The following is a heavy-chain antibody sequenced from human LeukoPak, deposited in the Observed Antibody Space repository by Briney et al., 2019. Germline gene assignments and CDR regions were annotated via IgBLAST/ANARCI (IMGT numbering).Heavy chain of an antibody. J-gene: IGHJ4*02. V-gene: IGHV3-33*03. CDR1: GFTFSSYG. D-gene: IGHD2-2*01. CDR3: AKGDGVVPAAVDGFLDY. Sequence: PGGSLRLSCAASGFTFSSYGMHWVRQAPGKGLEWVAIISYDGSKTYYADSVKGRFTISRDNSKNTLYLQMNSLRAEDTAVYYCAKGDGVVPAAVDGFLDYWGQGTLVTVSS. CDR2: ISYDGSKT.